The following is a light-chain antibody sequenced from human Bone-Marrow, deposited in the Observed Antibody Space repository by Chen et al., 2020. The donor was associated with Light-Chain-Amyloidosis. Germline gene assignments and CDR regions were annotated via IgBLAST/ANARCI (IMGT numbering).Light chain of an antibody. CDR3: QQYGTSPLT. V-gene: IGKV3-20*01. Sequence: EIVLTQSPGTLSLSPGEGANLSCRACQTISSNYLTWYQQKFGQAPRLLIYGSSSRATGIPDRFTGSGSVTDFTLTINRLEPEDFAMYYCQQYGTSPLTFGGGTKVEIK. CDR1: QTISSNY. J-gene: IGKJ4*01. CDR2: GSS.